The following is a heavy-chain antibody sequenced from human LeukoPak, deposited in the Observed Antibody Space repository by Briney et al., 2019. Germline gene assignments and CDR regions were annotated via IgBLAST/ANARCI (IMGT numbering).Heavy chain of an antibody. CDR1: GESINSGSYY. CDR3: ARVRPIVGATGDAFDI. Sequence: PSQTLSLTCTVSGESINSGSYYWSWIRQPAGKGLEWIGRIYTSGSTNYNPSLKSRVTISVDTSKNQFSLKLSSVTAADTAVYYCARVRPIVGATGDAFDIWGQGTMVTVSS. V-gene: IGHV4-61*02. CDR2: IYTSGST. J-gene: IGHJ3*02. D-gene: IGHD1-26*01.